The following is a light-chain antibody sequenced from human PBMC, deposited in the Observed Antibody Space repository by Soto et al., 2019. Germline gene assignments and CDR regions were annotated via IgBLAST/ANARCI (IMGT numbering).Light chain of an antibody. CDR1: QRIGTW. Sequence: DIQMTQSPSTLSASVGDSVSITCRASQRIGTWLTWYQQKPGKVPKLLIYDASHLTSGVPSRFSGSGSGTEFTLSISSLQPDDFATYYCQHYYTYPYPFGQGTKVEIK. CDR2: DAS. J-gene: IGKJ1*01. CDR3: QHYYTYPYP. V-gene: IGKV1-5*01.